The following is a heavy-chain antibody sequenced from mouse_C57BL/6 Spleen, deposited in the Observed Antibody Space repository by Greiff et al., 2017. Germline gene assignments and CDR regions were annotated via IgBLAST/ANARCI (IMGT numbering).Heavy chain of an antibody. CDR3: ARPLYYGSSYDWFAY. CDR2: ISSGSSTI. D-gene: IGHD1-1*01. V-gene: IGHV5-17*01. CDR1: GFTFSDYG. J-gene: IGHJ3*01. Sequence: EVQLVESGGGLVKPGGSLKLSCAASGFTFSDYGMHWVRPAPAKGLEWVAYISSGSSTIYYADTVKGRFTVSRDNAKNPLFLQMTSLRSEDTAMYYCARPLYYGSSYDWFAYWGQGTLVTVSA.